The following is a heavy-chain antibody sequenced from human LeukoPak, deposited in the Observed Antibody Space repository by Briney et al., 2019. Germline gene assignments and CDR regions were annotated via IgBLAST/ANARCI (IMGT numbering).Heavy chain of an antibody. Sequence: SETLSLTCTVSGGSISSHYWSWIRQPPGKGLEWIGYIYYSGSTNYNPSLKSRVTISVDTSKNQFSLKLKSVTAADTAVYYCARCYDFWSGYPEDYYYYMDVWGKGTTVTVSS. CDR1: GGSISSHY. CDR3: ARCYDFWSGYPEDYYYYMDV. CDR2: IYYSGST. D-gene: IGHD3-3*01. V-gene: IGHV4-59*11. J-gene: IGHJ6*03.